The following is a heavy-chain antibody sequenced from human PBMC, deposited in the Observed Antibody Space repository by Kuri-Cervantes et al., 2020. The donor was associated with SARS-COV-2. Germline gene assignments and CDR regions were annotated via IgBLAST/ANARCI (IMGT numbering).Heavy chain of an antibody. CDR2: ISAYNGNT. CDR3: ARATLGVAGGTTALSLDY. J-gene: IGHJ4*02. V-gene: IGHV1-18*04. D-gene: IGHD2-15*01. CDR1: GYTFTSYG. Sequence: ASVKVSCKASGYTFTSYGISWVRQAPGQGLEWMGWISAYNGNTNYAQKLQGRVTMATDTSTSTAYMELRSLRSDDTAVYYCARATLGVAGGTTALSLDYWGQGTLVTVSS.